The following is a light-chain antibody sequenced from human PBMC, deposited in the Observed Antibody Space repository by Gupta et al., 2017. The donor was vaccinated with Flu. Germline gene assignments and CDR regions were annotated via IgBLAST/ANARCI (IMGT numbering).Light chain of an antibody. CDR2: EDI. CDR1: SSDVGYYTV. Sequence: SALTQPASVSGSPGQSLTISCTGTSSDVGYYTVVSWYQRHPGKAPKLLIYEDIKRPSGMSNRFSGSKSGKTAALTISGLQAEDEADYFCCSYAGSSTFDYVFGTGTKVTVL. J-gene: IGLJ1*01. CDR3: CSYAGSSTFDYV. V-gene: IGLV2-23*02.